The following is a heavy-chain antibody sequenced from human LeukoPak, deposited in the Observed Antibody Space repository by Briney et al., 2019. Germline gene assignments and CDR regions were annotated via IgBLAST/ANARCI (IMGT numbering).Heavy chain of an antibody. CDR1: GYSFARYW. CDR2: IYPCDSDT. Sequence: GESLKIYCRGSGYSFARYWIGWVRHTPGKGLEWMGIIYPCDSDTRYSPSFQGQVTISADKSISTAYLQWSSLKASDSAMYYCARLALGGLSGKDVFDIWGQGTKVTVSS. V-gene: IGHV5-51*01. J-gene: IGHJ3*02. D-gene: IGHD5-12*01. CDR3: ARLALGGLSGKDVFDI.